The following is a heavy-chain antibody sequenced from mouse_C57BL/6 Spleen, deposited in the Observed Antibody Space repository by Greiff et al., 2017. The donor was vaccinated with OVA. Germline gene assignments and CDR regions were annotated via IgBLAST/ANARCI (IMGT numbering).Heavy chain of an antibody. CDR1: GFTFSSYG. CDR3: ARQGVLRYFDY. D-gene: IGHD1-1*01. V-gene: IGHV5-6*01. CDR2: ISSGGSYT. Sequence: EVQRVESGGDLVKPGGSLKLSCAASGFTFSSYGMSWVRQTPDKRLEWVATISSGGSYTYYPDSVKGRFTISRDNAKNTLYLQMSSLKSEDTAMYYCARQGVLRYFDYWGQGTTLTVSS. J-gene: IGHJ2*01.